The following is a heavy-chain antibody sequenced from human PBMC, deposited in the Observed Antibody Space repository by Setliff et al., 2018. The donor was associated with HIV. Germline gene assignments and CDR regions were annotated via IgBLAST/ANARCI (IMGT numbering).Heavy chain of an antibody. D-gene: IGHD6-19*01. CDR2: IIPVFGPP. CDR3: ARLSSGWYNWFDP. Sequence: ASVKVSCKTTGGTFNIFSITWVRQAPGQGLEWMGGIIPVFGPPNYAKKFQFRLTITADESTNTAYMELSSLKSEDTAVYYCARLSSGWYNWFDPWGQGTLVTVSS. J-gene: IGHJ5*02. CDR1: GGTFNIFS. V-gene: IGHV1-69*13.